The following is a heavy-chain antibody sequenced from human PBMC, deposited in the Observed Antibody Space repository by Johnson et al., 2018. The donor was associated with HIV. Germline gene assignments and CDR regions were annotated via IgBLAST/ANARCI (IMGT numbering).Heavy chain of an antibody. D-gene: IGHD5-24*01. V-gene: IGHV3-66*01. J-gene: IGHJ3*02. Sequence: VQVVESGGGLVQPGGSLRVSCAASGFTVSSNYMSWVRQAPGKGLEWVSGISGSGVSTYYADSVKGRFTISRDNSKNTLYLQMNSLRAEDTAVYYCARDRAVPDDGYNDYAFDIWGQGTLVTVSA. CDR3: ARDRAVPDDGYNDYAFDI. CDR1: GFTVSSNY. CDR2: ISGSGVST.